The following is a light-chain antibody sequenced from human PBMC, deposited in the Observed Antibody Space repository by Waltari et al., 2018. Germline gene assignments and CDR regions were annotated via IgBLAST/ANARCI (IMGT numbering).Light chain of an antibody. J-gene: IGLJ3*02. CDR2: TNT. Sequence: QSVLTQPPSTSGTPGQRVTISCSGSTSNIGSNPVNWYQQVPETAPKLLIHTNTHGPPGVPGRVSGSKSGTSASLAISGLQSEDEAHYYCAAWDDSLNGPVFGGGTKLTVL. CDR1: TSNIGSNP. V-gene: IGLV1-44*01. CDR3: AAWDDSLNGPV.